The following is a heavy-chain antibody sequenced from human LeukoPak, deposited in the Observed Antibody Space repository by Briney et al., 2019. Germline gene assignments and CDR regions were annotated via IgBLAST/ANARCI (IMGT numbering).Heavy chain of an antibody. D-gene: IGHD5-12*01. Sequence: PGGSLRLSCAASEFTFSGYAMSWVRQAPGKGLEWVSSISASAGTTYYADSVKGRFTISRDNSKNTLDLQMNSLRAEDTAVYYCAKDPASYEYYFDYWGQGTLVTVSS. V-gene: IGHV3-23*01. J-gene: IGHJ4*02. CDR1: EFTFSGYA. CDR3: AKDPASYEYYFDY. CDR2: ISASAGTT.